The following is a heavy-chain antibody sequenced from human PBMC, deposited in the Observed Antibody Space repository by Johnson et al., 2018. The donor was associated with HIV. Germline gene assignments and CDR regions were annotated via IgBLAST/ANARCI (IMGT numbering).Heavy chain of an antibody. CDR1: GFTFHEYA. D-gene: IGHD3-10*01. J-gene: IGHJ3*02. Sequence: VQLVESGGGLVQPGRSLRLACAASGFTFHEYAMHWVRQTPGKGLEWVSGISWNSGSVGYADSVKGRLTISRDNSKKSLYLDMNSLRAEDTAFYYCAKDMLPWFGEFPWAFDVFDIWGQGTKVTVSS. V-gene: IGHV3-9*01. CDR2: ISWNSGSV. CDR3: AKDMLPWFGEFPWAFDVFDI.